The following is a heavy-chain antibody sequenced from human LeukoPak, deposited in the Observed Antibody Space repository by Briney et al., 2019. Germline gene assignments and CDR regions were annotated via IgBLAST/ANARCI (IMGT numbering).Heavy chain of an antibody. CDR2: ISFSDSYK. V-gene: IGHV3-48*03. Sequence: GGSLRLSCAASGFXVSTYEMNWVRQAPGKGLEWVSYISFSDSYKYYADSVKGRFTISRDNAKNSLYLQMNGLRAEDTAVYYCAREYCSGGSCYRRQYYFDYWGQGTLVTVSS. CDR1: GFXVSTYE. J-gene: IGHJ4*02. CDR3: AREYCSGGSCYRRQYYFDY. D-gene: IGHD2-15*01.